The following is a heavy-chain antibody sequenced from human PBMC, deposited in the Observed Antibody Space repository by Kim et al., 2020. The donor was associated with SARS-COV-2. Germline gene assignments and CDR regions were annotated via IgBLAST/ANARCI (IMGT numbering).Heavy chain of an antibody. CDR3: ARDKGTGTDY. D-gene: IGHD1-1*01. V-gene: IGHV6-1*01. Sequence: YNDYAVSVKSRITINPDTSKNQFSLQLNSVTPEDTAVYYCARDKGTGTDYWGQGTLVTVSS. J-gene: IGHJ4*02. CDR2: YN.